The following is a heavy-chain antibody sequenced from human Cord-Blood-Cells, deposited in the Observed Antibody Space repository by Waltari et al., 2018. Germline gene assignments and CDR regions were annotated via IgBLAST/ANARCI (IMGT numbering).Heavy chain of an antibody. CDR1: GYTLTELS. CDR3: ATSPPLTLNQNYGMDV. CDR2: FDPEDGET. J-gene: IGHJ6*02. Sequence: QVQLVQSGAEVKKPGASVKDSCKVSGYTLTELSMHWVGQAPGKGLEWMGGFDPEDGETIYAQKFQGRVTMTEDTSTDTAYMELSSLRSEDTAVYYCATSPPLTLNQNYGMDVWGQGTTVTVSS. D-gene: IGHD3-9*01. V-gene: IGHV1-24*01.